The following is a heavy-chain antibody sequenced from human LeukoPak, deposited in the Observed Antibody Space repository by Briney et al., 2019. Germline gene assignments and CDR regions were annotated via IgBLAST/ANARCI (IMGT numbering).Heavy chain of an antibody. CDR1: GDSLSGNY. D-gene: IGHD5-24*01. CDR2: IYYSGST. CDR3: ARLGDGDNLRYFDY. J-gene: IGHJ4*02. V-gene: IGHV4-59*08. Sequence: SETLSLTWTVAGDSLSGNYWTWIRHPPGKGLEWIGYIYYSGSTNYNASLKSRVTISVDTSKNQFSLKLSSVTAADTAVYYCARLGDGDNLRYFDYWGQGTLVTVSS.